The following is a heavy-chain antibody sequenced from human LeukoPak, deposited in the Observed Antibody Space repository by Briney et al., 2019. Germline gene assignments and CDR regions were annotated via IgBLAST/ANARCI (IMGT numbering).Heavy chain of an antibody. CDR1: GITFSDHY. J-gene: IGHJ1*01. V-gene: IGHV3-11*01. D-gene: IGHD1/OR15-1a*01. CDR2: ISSGGDSI. Sequence: GGSLRLSCAASGITFSDHYMSWIRQAPGKGLEWLSYISSGGDSIYYADSVKGRFTISRDNAKSSLYLQMNSLRAEDTAVYYCAKGGEQVTWNFQNWGQGTLVTVSS. CDR3: AKGGEQVTWNFQN.